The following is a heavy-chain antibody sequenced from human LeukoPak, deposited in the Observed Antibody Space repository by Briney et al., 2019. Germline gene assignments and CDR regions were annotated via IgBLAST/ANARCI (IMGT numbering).Heavy chain of an antibody. Sequence: GESLKISCKGSGYSFSNYWIGWVRQMPGKGLEWMGIIYPGDSNTRYSPSFQGQVTISADRSISTAYLQWSSLKASDTAIYYCARQPLVRDCGGDCEFDYWGQGALVSVSS. CDR1: GYSFSNYW. V-gene: IGHV5-51*01. J-gene: IGHJ4*02. D-gene: IGHD2-21*02. CDR3: ARQPLVRDCGGDCEFDY. CDR2: IYPGDSNT.